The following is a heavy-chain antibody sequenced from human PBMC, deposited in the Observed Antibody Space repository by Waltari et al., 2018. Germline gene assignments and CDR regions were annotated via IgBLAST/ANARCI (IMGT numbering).Heavy chain of an antibody. Sequence: QVQLVQSGAEVKKPGSSVKVSCKASGGTFSSYAISWVRQAPGQGLEWMGGIIPIFGTANYAQKFQGRVTITADESTSTAYMELSSLRSEDTAVYYCARDHGLRTTVTTSYYYYGMDVWGQGTTVTVSS. J-gene: IGHJ6*02. CDR1: GGTFSSYA. CDR3: ARDHGLRTTVTTSYYYYGMDV. CDR2: IIPIFGTA. D-gene: IGHD4-17*01. V-gene: IGHV1-69*01.